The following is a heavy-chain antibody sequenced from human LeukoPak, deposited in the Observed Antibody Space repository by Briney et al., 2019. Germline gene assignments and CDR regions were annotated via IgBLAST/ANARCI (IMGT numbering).Heavy chain of an antibody. CDR1: GYTFTNYG. CDR2: ISANNGNT. CDR3: ARERDYGSGNYGTGYYFDD. Sequence: ASVKVSCKASGYTFTNYGISWVRQAPGQGLEWMGWISANNGNTDYAQKVQGRVTMTTDTSTSTAYMELRSLRSDDTAVYYCARERDYGSGNYGTGYYFDDWGQGTLVTVSS. D-gene: IGHD3-10*01. V-gene: IGHV1-18*01. J-gene: IGHJ4*02.